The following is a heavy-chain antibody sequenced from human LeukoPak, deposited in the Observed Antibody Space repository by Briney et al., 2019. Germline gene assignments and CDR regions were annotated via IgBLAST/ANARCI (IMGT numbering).Heavy chain of an antibody. Sequence: SETLSLTCTVSGGSISSYYWSWIRQPPGKGLEWIGNIYYSGSTNYNPSLKSRVTISVDTSKNQFSLKLSSVTAADTAVYYCASNQGYFDLWGRGTLVTVSS. CDR1: GGSISSYY. CDR3: ASNQGYFDL. J-gene: IGHJ2*01. CDR2: IYYSGST. V-gene: IGHV4-59*01.